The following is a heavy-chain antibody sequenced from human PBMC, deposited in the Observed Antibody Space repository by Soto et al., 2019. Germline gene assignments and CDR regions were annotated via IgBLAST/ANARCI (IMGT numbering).Heavy chain of an antibody. D-gene: IGHD3-22*01. V-gene: IGHV3-23*01. CDR2: ISGSGVSP. CDR3: VKDYYDSSGYSYFDY. J-gene: IGHJ4*02. Sequence: PGGSLRLSCAASGFTFSKYAMSWVRQPPGKGLEWVSAISGSGVSPYYADPVKGRFTISRDNSKNMLYLQMNSVRAEDTAVYYCVKDYYDSSGYSYFDYWGQGTQVTVSS. CDR1: GFTFSKYA.